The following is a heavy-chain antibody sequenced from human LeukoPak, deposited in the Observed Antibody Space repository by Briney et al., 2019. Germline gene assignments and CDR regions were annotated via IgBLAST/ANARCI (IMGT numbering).Heavy chain of an antibody. CDR3: ARVGHYYESSGYPRYYFGLDV. CDR2: ISSSGTTT. J-gene: IGHJ6*02. D-gene: IGHD3-22*01. CDR1: GFTFGDYF. Sequence: PGGSLRLSCAASGFTFGDYFMSWVRQAPGKGLEWVSFISSSGTTTYYEDSVKGRFTISRDNAKTSLFLQMNSLRVEDTAVYYCARVGHYYESSGYPRYYFGLDVWGPGTTVTVSS. V-gene: IGHV3-11*01.